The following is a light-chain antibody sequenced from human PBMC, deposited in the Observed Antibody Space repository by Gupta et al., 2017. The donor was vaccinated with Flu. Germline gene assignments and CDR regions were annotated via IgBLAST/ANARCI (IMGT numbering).Light chain of an antibody. J-gene: IGKJ1*01. Sequence: TLSVSPGERATLSCRASQSVSSNLAWYQQKPGQAPRLLIYGASTRATGIPARFSGSGSGTEFTLTISSLQSEDFAVYYCQQYNNWPPGRAFGQGTKVEIK. CDR2: GAS. V-gene: IGKV3-15*01. CDR1: QSVSSN. CDR3: QQYNNWPPGRA.